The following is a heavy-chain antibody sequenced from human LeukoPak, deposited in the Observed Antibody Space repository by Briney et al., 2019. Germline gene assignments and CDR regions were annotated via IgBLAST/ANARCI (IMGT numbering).Heavy chain of an antibody. J-gene: IGHJ4*02. D-gene: IGHD5-18*01. CDR1: GFTFSSYA. CDR3: AKDRHGYSYRNGFDY. V-gene: IGHV3-30*04. CDR2: ISYDGSNK. Sequence: PGRSLRLSCAASGFTFSSYAMHWVRQAPGKGLEWVAVISYDGSNKYYADSVKGRFTISRDNSKNTLYLQMNSLRAEDTAVYYCAKDRHGYSYRNGFDYWGQGTLVTVSS.